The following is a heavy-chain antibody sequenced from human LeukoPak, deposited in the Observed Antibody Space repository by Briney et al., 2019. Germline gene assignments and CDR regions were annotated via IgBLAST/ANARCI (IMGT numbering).Heavy chain of an antibody. V-gene: IGHV1-46*01. Sequence: ASVKVSCKASGYTFTSYYMHWVRQAPGRGLEWMGIINPSGGSTSYAQKFQGRVTMTRDTSTSTVYMELSSLRSEDTAVYYCAREATGTSRGIAALGYWGQGTLVTVSS. D-gene: IGHD6-13*01. CDR3: AREATGTSRGIAALGY. CDR2: INPSGGST. CDR1: GYTFTSYY. J-gene: IGHJ4*02.